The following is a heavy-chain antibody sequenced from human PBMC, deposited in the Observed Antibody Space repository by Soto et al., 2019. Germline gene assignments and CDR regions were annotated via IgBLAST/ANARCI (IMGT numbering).Heavy chain of an antibody. CDR1: GFTFSSYA. Sequence: GGSLRLSFAASGFTFSSYAMSWVRQAPGKGLEWVSAISGSDNNTYYADSVKGRFTISRDNAKNTLYLQMNSLRAEDTAVYYCAKSGRVYSSGWYSFDYWGQGTLVTVSS. CDR2: ISGSDNNT. J-gene: IGHJ4*02. CDR3: AKSGRVYSSGWYSFDY. V-gene: IGHV3-23*01. D-gene: IGHD6-19*01.